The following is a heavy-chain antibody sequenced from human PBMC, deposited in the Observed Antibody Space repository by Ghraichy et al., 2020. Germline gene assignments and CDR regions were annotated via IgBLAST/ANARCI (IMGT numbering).Heavy chain of an antibody. V-gene: IGHV3-15*04. Sequence: GSLRLSCAASGFTFSNAWMNWVRQAPGKGLEWVGRIERKTEGGTTDHAAPVKGRLTISRDDSKNTLYLQMNSLKIAETAVYYCTTRGYGNYYYGMDVWGQGTTVTVSS. J-gene: IGHJ6*02. CDR3: TTRGYGNYYYGMDV. D-gene: IGHD3-3*01. CDR1: GFTFSNAW. CDR2: IERKTEGGTT.